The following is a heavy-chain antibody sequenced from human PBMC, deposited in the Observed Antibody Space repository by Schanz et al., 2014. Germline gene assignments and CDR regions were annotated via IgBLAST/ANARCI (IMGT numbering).Heavy chain of an antibody. J-gene: IGHJ2*01. CDR2: VSSRSDEI. V-gene: IGHV3-23*04. Sequence: EVQLAESGGGLVQPGGSLRLSCAASTFTFDHYAMTWVRQAPGKGLEWVAAVSSRSDEIKYADSVRGRFTISRDNSRSTMYLQMNSLRAEDTAVYFCAKDLGVDCGDGCFNWYFDLWGRGPLVTVSS. CDR3: AKDLGVDCGDGCFNWYFDL. CDR1: TFTFDHYA. D-gene: IGHD2-21*02.